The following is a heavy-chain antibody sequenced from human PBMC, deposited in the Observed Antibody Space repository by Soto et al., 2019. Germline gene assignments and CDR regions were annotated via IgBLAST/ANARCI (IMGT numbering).Heavy chain of an antibody. Sequence: QVQLVQSGAEVQKPGSSVKVSCKASGGTFSSYTVTWVRQAPGQGLEWMGRSIPILGIANYAQKFQGRVTITADKTTSAAYMERSSLRSEDTAVYYCVRSDDLRYFDLIYYYDSYMDVWGKGTTVTVSS. D-gene: IGHD3-9*01. CDR3: VRSDDLRYFDLIYYYDSYMDV. V-gene: IGHV1-69*02. J-gene: IGHJ6*03. CDR1: GGTFSSYT. CDR2: SIPILGIA.